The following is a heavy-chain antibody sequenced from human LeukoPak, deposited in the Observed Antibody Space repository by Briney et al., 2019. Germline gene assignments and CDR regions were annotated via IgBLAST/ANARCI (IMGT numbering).Heavy chain of an antibody. V-gene: IGHV5-51*01. D-gene: IGHD6-19*01. Sequence: GESLKISCKGSGYTFTSYWIAWVRQMPGKGLEWMGILYPGDSDTRYSPSFQGQVTISADKSISTAYLQWSSLKASDTAMYYCARRSPYTSGWYYSDYWGQGSLVTVSS. J-gene: IGHJ4*02. CDR1: GYTFTSYW. CDR2: LYPGDSDT. CDR3: ARRSPYTSGWYYSDY.